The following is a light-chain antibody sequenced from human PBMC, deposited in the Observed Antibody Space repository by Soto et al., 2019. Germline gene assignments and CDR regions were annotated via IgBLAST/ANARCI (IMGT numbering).Light chain of an antibody. CDR1: SSDVGAYNY. CDR2: DVS. CDR3: CSYGGSYTYV. V-gene: IGLV2-11*01. J-gene: IGLJ1*01. Sequence: QSALTQPRSVSGSPGQSVTISCTGTSSDVGAYNYVSWYQQHPGKAPKLMIYDVSKRPSGVPDRFSGSKSVNTSSLTISGLQADDEADYYCCSYGGSYTYVFGTGTKLTVL.